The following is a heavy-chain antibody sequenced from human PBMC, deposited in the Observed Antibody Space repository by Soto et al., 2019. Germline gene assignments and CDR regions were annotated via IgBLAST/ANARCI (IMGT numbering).Heavy chain of an antibody. D-gene: IGHD3-10*01. Sequence: PSETLSLTCAVYGGSFSGYYWSWIRQPPGKGLEWIGEINHSGSTNYNPSLKSRVTISVDTSKNQFSLKLSSVTAAGTAVYYCAQLARYCSSTSCRRNYYGSGSYYAARDYWGQGTLVTVSS. V-gene: IGHV4-34*01. J-gene: IGHJ4*02. CDR1: GGSFSGYY. CDR2: INHSGST. CDR3: AQLARYCSSTSCRRNYYGSGSYYAARDY.